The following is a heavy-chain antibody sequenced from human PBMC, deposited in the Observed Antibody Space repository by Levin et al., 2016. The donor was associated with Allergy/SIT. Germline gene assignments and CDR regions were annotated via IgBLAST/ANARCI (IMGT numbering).Heavy chain of an antibody. V-gene: IGHV1-18*01. CDR3: ARALQHYDFWSGYSQTDFDY. CDR1: GYTFTSYG. D-gene: IGHD3-3*01. CDR2: ISAYNGNT. Sequence: ASVKVSCKASGYTFTSYGISWVRQAPGQGLEWMGWISAYNGNTNYAQKLQGRVTMTTDTSTSTAYMELRSLRSDDTAVYYCARALQHYDFWSGYSQTDFDYWGQGTLVTVSS. J-gene: IGHJ4*02.